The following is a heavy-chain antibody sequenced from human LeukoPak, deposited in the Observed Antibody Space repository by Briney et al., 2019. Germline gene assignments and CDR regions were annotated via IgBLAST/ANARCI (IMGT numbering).Heavy chain of an antibody. V-gene: IGHV4-4*07. CDR3: AREDYDFWSGSYFDY. CDR1: GGSISSYY. D-gene: IGHD3-3*01. CDR2: IYTSGST. J-gene: IGHJ4*02. Sequence: SETLSLTCTVSGGSISSYYWSWLRQPAGKGLEWIGRIYTSGSTNYNPSLKSRVTMSVDTSKNQFSLKLSSVTAADTAVYYCAREDYDFWSGSYFDYWGQGTLVTVSS.